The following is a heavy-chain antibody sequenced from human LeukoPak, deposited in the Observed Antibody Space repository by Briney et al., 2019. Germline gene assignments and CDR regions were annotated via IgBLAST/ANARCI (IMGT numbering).Heavy chain of an antibody. J-gene: IGHJ4*02. CDR1: GFTFSTFW. CDR3: ASSARYCTGGSCLDK. D-gene: IGHD2-8*02. V-gene: IGHV3-21*01. Sequence: GGSLRLSCAGSGFTFSTFWMTWVRQVPGKGLEWVSFISSSSSDIYYADSQKGRFTISRDNAKNSLYLQMNSLRAEDTAVYYCASSARYCTGGSCLDKWGQGTLVTVSS. CDR2: ISSSSSDI.